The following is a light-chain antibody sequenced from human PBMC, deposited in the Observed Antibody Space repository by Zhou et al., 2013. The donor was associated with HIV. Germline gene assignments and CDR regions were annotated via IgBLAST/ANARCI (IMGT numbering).Light chain of an antibody. Sequence: EIVLTQSPGTLSLSPGESATLSCRASQSISSNFLAWYQQKPGQAPRLLIYGASNRATGIPDRFSGSGSGTDFTLTINRLEPEDFVVYCCQQYGDSPRTFGQGTKVEI. CDR2: GAS. CDR1: QSISSNF. CDR3: QQYGDSPRT. V-gene: IGKV3-20*01. J-gene: IGKJ1*01.